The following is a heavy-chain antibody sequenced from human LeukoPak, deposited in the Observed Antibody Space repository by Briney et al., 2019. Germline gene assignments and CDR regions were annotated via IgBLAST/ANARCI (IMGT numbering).Heavy chain of an antibody. Sequence: PVKVSCKASGGTFSSYAISWVRQAPGQGLEWMGGIIPIFGTANYAQKFQGRVTITTDESTSTAYMELSSLRSEDTAVYYCARASIERYCSSTSCYWFDPWGQGTLVTVSS. J-gene: IGHJ5*02. CDR3: ARASIERYCSSTSCYWFDP. D-gene: IGHD2-2*01. CDR1: GGTFSSYA. CDR2: IIPIFGTA. V-gene: IGHV1-69*05.